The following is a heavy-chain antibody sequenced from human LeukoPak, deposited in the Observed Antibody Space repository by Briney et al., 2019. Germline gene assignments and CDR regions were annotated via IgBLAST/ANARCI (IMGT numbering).Heavy chain of an antibody. CDR2: ISGSGGTT. V-gene: IGHV3-23*01. CDR1: GFTFSRYD. J-gene: IGHJ4*02. D-gene: IGHD2-2*02. Sequence: GGSLRLSCAASGFTFSRYDMSWVRQAPGKGLEWVSAISGSGGTTHYADSVKGRFTISRDNSKNTLYLQMNSLRAEDTAVYYCAKDRASGRAAINEWGQGTLVTVSS. CDR3: AKDRASGRAAINE.